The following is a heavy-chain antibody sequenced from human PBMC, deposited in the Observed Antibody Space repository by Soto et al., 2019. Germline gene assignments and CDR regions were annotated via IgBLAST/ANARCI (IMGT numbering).Heavy chain of an antibody. D-gene: IGHD3-16*02. CDR2: SYYSGTT. CDR1: GGSISTYY. J-gene: IGHJ4*02. V-gene: IGHV4-59*08. Sequence: SETLSLTCTVSGGSISTYYWSWIRQPPGKGLEWIGHSYYSGTTNYNPCLKSRVTISEYTSKNQFSLKLSSVTAEDTDVYYCARLHLGELSPYFDAWSEGTLVTAAS. CDR3: ARLHLGELSPYFDA.